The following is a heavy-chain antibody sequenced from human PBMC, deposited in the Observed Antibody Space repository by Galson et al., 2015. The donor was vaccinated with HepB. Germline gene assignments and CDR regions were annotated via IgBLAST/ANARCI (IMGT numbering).Heavy chain of an antibody. V-gene: IGHV4-39*07. J-gene: IGHJ4*02. CDR3: ARTTRFLADY. Sequence: QVQLQESGPGLVKPSETLSLTCTVSGGSISSSSYYWGWIRQPPGKGLEWIGSIYYSGSTYYNPSLKSQVTISVDTSKNQFSLKLSSVTAADTAVYYCARTTRFLADYWGQGTLVTVSS. CDR1: GGSISSSSYY. D-gene: IGHD3-3*01. CDR2: IYYSGST.